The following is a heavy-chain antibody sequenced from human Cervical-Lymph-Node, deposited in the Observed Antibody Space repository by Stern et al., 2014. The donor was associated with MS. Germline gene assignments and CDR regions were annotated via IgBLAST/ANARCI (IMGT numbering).Heavy chain of an antibody. J-gene: IGHJ4*02. D-gene: IGHD3-10*01. V-gene: IGHV1-46*01. CDR2: IKTNTGSK. CDR3: ARDGRTYYFDY. CDR1: GYTLTKNH. Sequence: QLVQSGAEVKEPGASVKVSCKTSGYTLTKNHMHWVRQAPGQGLEWMGIIKTNTGSKTYAHKFQGRVTMARDASTSTVYMELSSLRSDDTAVYYCARDGRTYYFDYWGQGTLVTVSS.